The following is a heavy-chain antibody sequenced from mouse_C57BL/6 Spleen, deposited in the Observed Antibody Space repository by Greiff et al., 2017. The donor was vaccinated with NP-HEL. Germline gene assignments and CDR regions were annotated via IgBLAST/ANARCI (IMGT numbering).Heavy chain of an antibody. CDR2: ISYDGSN. CDR3: ARGSYGYAMDY. Sequence: EVQLVESGPGLVKPSQSLSLTCSVTGYSITSGYYWNWIRQFPGNKLEWMGYISYDGSNNYNPSLKNRISITRDTSKNQFFLKLNSLTTEDTATYYCARGSYGYAMDYWGQGTSVTVSS. CDR1: GYSITSGYY. V-gene: IGHV3-6*01. J-gene: IGHJ4*01. D-gene: IGHD1-1*01.